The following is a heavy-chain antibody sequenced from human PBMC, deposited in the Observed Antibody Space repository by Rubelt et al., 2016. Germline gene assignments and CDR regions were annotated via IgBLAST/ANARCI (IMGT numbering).Heavy chain of an antibody. D-gene: IGHD4-17*01. CDR2: INHSGSS. Sequence: VQLQESGPGVVTPSETLSLTCSVSGGSLSTNYWSWIRQPPGKGLAWIGEINHSGSSNYNPSLKSRVTLLVDTSKNQFSLKLSSVTDADTAIDYCARGGYRDYGHYWGQGTLVTVSS. V-gene: IGHV4-59*01. J-gene: IGHJ4*02. CDR1: GGSLSTNY. CDR3: ARGGYRDYGHY.